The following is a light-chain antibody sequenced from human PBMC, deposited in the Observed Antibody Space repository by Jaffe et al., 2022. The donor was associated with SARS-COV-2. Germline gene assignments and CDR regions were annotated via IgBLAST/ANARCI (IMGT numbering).Light chain of an antibody. CDR1: QSGYSNY. CDR2: GAS. J-gene: IGKJ2*01. Sequence: EIVLTQSPGTLSLSPGERVTLSCRASQSGYSNYLTWYQHKPGQAPRLLIYGASSRATGIPDRFSGSGSGTDFTLTISRLEPEDFAVYYCQQHGGSPYTFGQGTKLEIK. V-gene: IGKV3-20*01. CDR3: QQHGGSPYT.